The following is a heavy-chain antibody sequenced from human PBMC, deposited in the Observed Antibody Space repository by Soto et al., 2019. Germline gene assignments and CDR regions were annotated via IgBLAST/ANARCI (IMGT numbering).Heavy chain of an antibody. D-gene: IGHD2-15*01. CDR1: GYTFTSYG. Sequence: ASVKVSCKAAGYTFTSYGISWVRQAPGQGLEWMGWISAYNGNTNYAQKLQGRVTMTTNTSTSTAYMELRSLRSDDTAVYYCARGYCSGGSCYAEFDYWGQGTLVTVSS. CDR3: ARGYCSGGSCYAEFDY. CDR2: ISAYNGNT. J-gene: IGHJ4*02. V-gene: IGHV1-18*01.